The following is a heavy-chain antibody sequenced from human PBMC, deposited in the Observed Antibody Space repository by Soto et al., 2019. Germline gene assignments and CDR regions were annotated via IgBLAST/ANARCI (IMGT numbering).Heavy chain of an antibody. CDR2: IWYDGSNK. D-gene: IGHD2-15*01. CDR3: ARERRDLVVAAQASYYYYYYMDV. V-gene: IGHV3-33*01. Sequence: GGSLRLSCAASGFTFSSYGMHWVRQAPGKGLEWVAVIWYDGSNKYYADSVKGRFTISRDNSKNTLYLQMNSLRAEDTAVYYCARERRDLVVAAQASYYYYYYMDVWGKGTTVTVSS. J-gene: IGHJ6*03. CDR1: GFTFSSYG.